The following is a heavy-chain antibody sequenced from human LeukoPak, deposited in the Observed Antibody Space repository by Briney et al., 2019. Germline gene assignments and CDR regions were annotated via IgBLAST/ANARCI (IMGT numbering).Heavy chain of an antibody. Sequence: AGGSLRLACAASGFSFSVYEMHWVSQAPGKGLEWISDISSSGTTTYYADSVKGRFTISRDNAKNSLYLQMNSLRAEDTPVYYCTTLTVPTIFVYWGEGTLVTVSS. V-gene: IGHV3-48*03. CDR3: TTLTVPTIFVY. J-gene: IGHJ4*02. CDR1: GFSFSVYE. CDR2: ISSSGTTT. D-gene: IGHD1-26*01.